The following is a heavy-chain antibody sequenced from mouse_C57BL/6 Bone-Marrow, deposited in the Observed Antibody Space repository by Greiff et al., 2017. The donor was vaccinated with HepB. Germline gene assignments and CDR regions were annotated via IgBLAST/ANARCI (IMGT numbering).Heavy chain of an antibody. Sequence: EVKLVESGGGLVKPGGSLKLSCAASGFTFSSYAMSWVRQTPEKRLEWVATISDGGSYTYYPDNVKGRFTISRDNAKNNLYLQMSHLKSEDTAMYYCAGGGLVAYWGQGTLVTVSA. CDR1: GFTFSSYA. J-gene: IGHJ3*01. V-gene: IGHV5-4*03. CDR2: ISDGGSYT. CDR3: AGGGLVAY. D-gene: IGHD3-3*01.